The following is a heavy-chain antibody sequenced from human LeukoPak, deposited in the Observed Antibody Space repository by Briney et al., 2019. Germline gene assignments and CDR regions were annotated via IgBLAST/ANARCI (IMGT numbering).Heavy chain of an antibody. CDR2: IYSSGST. D-gene: IGHD6-13*01. CDR1: GDSISSSF. J-gene: IGHJ5*02. V-gene: IGHV4-4*07. CDR3: AKNRAGIAAGFNWLDP. Sequence: PSETLSLTCTVSGDSISSSFWSWVRQPAGKALEWMGRIYSSGSTHYNPSLKSRVTMSVDTSKNQFSLSLRSVTAADTAVYYCAKNRAGIAAGFNWLDPWGQGTLVTVSS.